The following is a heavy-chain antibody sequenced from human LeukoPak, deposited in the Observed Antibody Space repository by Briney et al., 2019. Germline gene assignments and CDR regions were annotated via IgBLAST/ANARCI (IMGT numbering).Heavy chain of an antibody. D-gene: IGHD6-6*01. V-gene: IGHV4-59*01. J-gene: IGHJ6*03. Sequence: SETLSLTCTVSGGSISSYYWSWIRQPPGKGLEWIGYIYYSGSTNYNPSLKSRVTISVDTSKNQFSLKLSSVTAADTAVYYCARVRSSSWIYYYYYMDVWGKGTTVTVSS. CDR3: ARVRSSSWIYYYYYMDV. CDR2: IYYSGST. CDR1: GGSISSYY.